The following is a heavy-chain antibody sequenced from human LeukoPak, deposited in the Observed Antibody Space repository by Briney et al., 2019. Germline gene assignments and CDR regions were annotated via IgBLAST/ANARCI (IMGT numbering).Heavy chain of an antibody. CDR1: GFTFSSYA. D-gene: IGHD5-24*01. V-gene: IGHV3-23*01. J-gene: IGHJ4*02. CDR3: AKDRNYRYFDY. Sequence: PGGSLRLSCAASGFTFSSYAMSWVRQAPGQGLEWVSAISGSGGSTYYADSVKGRFTISRENSKDTLYLQMNSLRAEDTAVYYCAKDRNYRYFDYWGQGTLVTVSS. CDR2: ISGSGGST.